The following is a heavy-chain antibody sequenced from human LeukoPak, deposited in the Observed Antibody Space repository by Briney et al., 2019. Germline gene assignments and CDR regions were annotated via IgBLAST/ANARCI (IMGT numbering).Heavy chain of an antibody. D-gene: IGHD6-13*01. CDR3: AKGTVGAPGIADY. J-gene: IGHJ4*02. Sequence: QPGGSLRLSCAASVFTFSSYAMSWVRQAPGKGLEWVSAISGSGGSTYYAYSVKGRFTISRDNSKNTLYLQMNSLRAADTAVYYCAKGTVGAPGIADYWVQGTLVTVSS. CDR1: VFTFSSYA. V-gene: IGHV3-23*01. CDR2: ISGSGGST.